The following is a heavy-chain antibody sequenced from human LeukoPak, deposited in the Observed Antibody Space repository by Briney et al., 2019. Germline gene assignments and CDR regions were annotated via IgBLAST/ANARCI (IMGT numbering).Heavy chain of an antibody. CDR2: IKSKTDGGTT. CDR3: TTEEAEELIFDY. D-gene: IGHD3-16*01. Sequence: PGGSLRLSCAAPGFTFSNAWMSWVRQAPGKGLEWVGRIKSKTDGGTTDYAAPVKGRFTISRDDSKNTLYLQMNSLKTEDTAVYYCTTEEAEELIFDYWGQGTLVTVSS. CDR1: GFTFSNAW. J-gene: IGHJ4*02. V-gene: IGHV3-15*01.